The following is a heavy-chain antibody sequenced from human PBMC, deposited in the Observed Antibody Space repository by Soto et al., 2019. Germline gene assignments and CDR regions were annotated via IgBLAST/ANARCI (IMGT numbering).Heavy chain of an antibody. CDR3: ARGVAAAGYYYYGMDV. CDR2: INHSGST. J-gene: IGHJ6*02. V-gene: IGHV4-34*01. D-gene: IGHD6-13*01. CDR1: GGSFSGYY. Sequence: SETLSLTCAVYGGSFSGYYWSWIRQPPGKGLEWIGEINHSGSTNYNPSLKSRVTISVDTSKNQFSLKLSSVTAADTAVYYCARGVAAAGYYYYGMDVWGQGTTVTVSS.